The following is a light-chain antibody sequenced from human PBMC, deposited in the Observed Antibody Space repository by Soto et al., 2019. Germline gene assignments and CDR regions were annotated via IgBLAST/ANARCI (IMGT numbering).Light chain of an antibody. CDR1: QRVSSTN. Sequence: EIVLTQSPGTLSLSPGERATLSCRASQRVSSTNLVWYQQRPGQAPRLLIYGASRRATGIPDRFSGSGSGTDFTLTISRLEPEDFAVYYCQQFGSSPLLTFGGGTNVEIK. CDR2: GAS. J-gene: IGKJ4*01. V-gene: IGKV3-20*01. CDR3: QQFGSSPLLT.